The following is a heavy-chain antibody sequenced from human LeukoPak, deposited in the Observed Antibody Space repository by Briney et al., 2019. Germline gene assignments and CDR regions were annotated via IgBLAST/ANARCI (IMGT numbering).Heavy chain of an antibody. V-gene: IGHV4-59*01. CDR3: AREYSSSAPPLY. Sequence: TSETLSLTCTVPGGSISTYFWSWIRQPPGEGLEWIGNINYSGGTKYNPSLKSRVTISVDTSKNQFSLKLSSVTAADTALYYCAREYSSSAPPLYWGQGTLVTVSS. J-gene: IGHJ4*02. CDR2: INYSGGT. D-gene: IGHD6-13*01. CDR1: GGSISTYF.